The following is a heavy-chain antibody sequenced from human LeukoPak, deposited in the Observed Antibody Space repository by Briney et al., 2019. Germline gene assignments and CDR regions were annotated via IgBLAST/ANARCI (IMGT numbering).Heavy chain of an antibody. V-gene: IGHV4-61*05. CDR1: GGSISSNYYY. J-gene: IGHJ4*02. D-gene: IGHD3-22*01. Sequence: SETLSLTCTVSGGSISSNYYYWGWIRQPPGKGLEWIGYIYYSGSTSYSPSLKSRVTMSVDTSKNQFSLNLRSVTAADTAVYYCARVSLDFYDRSGYYYFDYWGQGTLATVSS. CDR3: ARVSLDFYDRSGYYYFDY. CDR2: IYYSGST.